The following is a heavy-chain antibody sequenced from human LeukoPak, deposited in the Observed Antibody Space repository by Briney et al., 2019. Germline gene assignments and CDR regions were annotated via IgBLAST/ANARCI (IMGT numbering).Heavy chain of an antibody. CDR3: VGSYGDYVGDAFDI. V-gene: IGHV3-64D*06. D-gene: IGHD4-17*01. CDR2: ISSNGGST. J-gene: IGHJ3*02. CDR1: GFTFSSYA. Sequence: PGGSLRLSCSASGFTFSSYAMHWVRQAPGKGLEYVSAISSNGGSTYYADSVKGRFTIFRDNSKNTLYLQMSSLRAEDTAVYYCVGSYGDYVGDAFDIWGQGTMVTVSS.